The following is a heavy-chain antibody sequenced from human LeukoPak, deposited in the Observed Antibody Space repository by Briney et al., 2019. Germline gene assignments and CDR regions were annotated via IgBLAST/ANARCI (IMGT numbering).Heavy chain of an antibody. CDR1: GFTVSGTL. Sequence: GGSLILSCTASGFTVSGTLTDWVRQAPGKGLEWVSVTYDDDRTVYTDSVKGRFTISRDNSKNMVYLQMNSLRPEASAVYYCTRDRAGTQRWVEFDLWGPGTLVTVSS. D-gene: IGHD5-18*01. CDR3: TRDRAGTQRWVEFDL. CDR2: TYDDDRT. J-gene: IGHJ5*02. V-gene: IGHV3-53*05.